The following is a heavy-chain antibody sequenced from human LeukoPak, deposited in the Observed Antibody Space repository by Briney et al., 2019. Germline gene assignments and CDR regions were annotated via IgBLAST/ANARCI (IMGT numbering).Heavy chain of an antibody. CDR3: ARDGTLSSTRFDY. J-gene: IGHJ4*02. D-gene: IGHD2-2*01. Sequence: PSETLSLTCTVSGGSISSYYWSWIRQPAGKGLEWIGRINISGSTNYNPSLKSRATMSVDTSKNQFSLKLSSVTAADTAVYYCARDGTLSSTRFDYWGQGTLVTVSS. CDR2: INISGST. V-gene: IGHV4-4*07. CDR1: GGSISSYY.